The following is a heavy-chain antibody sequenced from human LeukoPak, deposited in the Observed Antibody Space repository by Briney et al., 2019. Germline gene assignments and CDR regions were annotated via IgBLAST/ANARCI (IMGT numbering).Heavy chain of an antibody. J-gene: IGHJ6*03. Sequence: PGGSLRLSCAASGFTFSDYYMSWIRQAPGKGLEWVSYISSSGSTIYYADSVKGRFTISRDNAKNSLYLQMNSLRAEDTAVYYCARDYYDSRGYYYYMDVWGKGTTVTVSS. CDR2: ISSSGSTI. CDR3: ARDYYDSRGYYYYMDV. CDR1: GFTFSDYY. V-gene: IGHV3-11*04. D-gene: IGHD3-22*01.